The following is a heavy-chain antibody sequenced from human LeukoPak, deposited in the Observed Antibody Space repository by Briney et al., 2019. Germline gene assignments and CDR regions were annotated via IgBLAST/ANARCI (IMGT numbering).Heavy chain of an antibody. Sequence: PSETLSLTCTVSGGSISSSGYYWGWIRQPPGKGLEWIGTIYYSGSTYYNPSLKSRVPISVDTSKNQFSLKLSSVTAADTAVYYCARFRTLTTHFDYWGQGTLVTVSS. V-gene: IGHV4-39*01. CDR1: GGSISSSGYY. D-gene: IGHD4-11*01. CDR3: ARFRTLTTHFDY. CDR2: IYYSGST. J-gene: IGHJ4*02.